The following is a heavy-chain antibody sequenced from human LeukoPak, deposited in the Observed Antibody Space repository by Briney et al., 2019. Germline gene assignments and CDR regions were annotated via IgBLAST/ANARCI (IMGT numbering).Heavy chain of an antibody. CDR3: ARGLVRGVTLYYFDY. J-gene: IGHJ4*02. Sequence: SETLSLTCTVSGGSISSYYWSWIRQPPGKGLEWIGYIYYSGSTNYNPSLKSRVTISVDTSKNQFSLKLSSVTAADTAVYYCARGLVRGVTLYYFDYWGQGTLVTVSS. V-gene: IGHV4-59*01. CDR1: GGSISSYY. CDR2: IYYSGST. D-gene: IGHD3-10*01.